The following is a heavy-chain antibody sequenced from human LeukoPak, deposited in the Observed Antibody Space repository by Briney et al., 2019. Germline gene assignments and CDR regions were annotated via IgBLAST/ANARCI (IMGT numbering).Heavy chain of an antibody. V-gene: IGHV1-2*02. D-gene: IGHD3-9*01. CDR3: ARDHYDILTGYYYYGMDV. Sequence: ASVKVSCKASGYTFTGYYMHWVRQAPGQGLEWMGWINPNSGGTNYAQKFQGRVTMTRDTSISTAYMELSRLRSDDTAAYYCARDHYDILTGYYYYGMDVWGQGTTVTVSS. CDR2: INPNSGGT. CDR1: GYTFTGYY. J-gene: IGHJ6*02.